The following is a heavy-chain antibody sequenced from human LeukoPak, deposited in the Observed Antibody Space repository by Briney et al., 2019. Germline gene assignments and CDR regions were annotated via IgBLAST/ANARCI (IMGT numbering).Heavy chain of an antibody. Sequence: GRSLRLSCEASGFTFSNYAMHWVRQAPGKGLEWVAVISYDGGNKYYADTVKGRFTISRDKSENTLYLHMNSLRGEDTAVYYCARDRCSSTSCYYYYYGMDVWGQGTTVTVSS. CDR3: ARDRCSSTSCYYYYYGMDV. V-gene: IGHV3-30-3*01. CDR1: GFTFSNYA. D-gene: IGHD2-2*01. CDR2: ISYDGGNK. J-gene: IGHJ6*02.